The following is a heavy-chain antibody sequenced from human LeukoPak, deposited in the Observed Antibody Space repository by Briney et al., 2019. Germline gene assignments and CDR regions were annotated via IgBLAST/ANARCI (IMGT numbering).Heavy chain of an antibody. CDR3: AKGFYNDAIFDY. Sequence: GGSLRLSCAGSGFSFSSSWMYWVRQAPGKGLEWVANINGDGSVNHYVDSVRGRLTISTDNAKNSLYLQMNSLRAEDTAVFSCAKGFYNDAIFDYWGQGTLVTVSS. CDR2: INGDGSVN. V-gene: IGHV3-7*01. CDR1: GFSFSSSW. J-gene: IGHJ4*02. D-gene: IGHD1-1*01.